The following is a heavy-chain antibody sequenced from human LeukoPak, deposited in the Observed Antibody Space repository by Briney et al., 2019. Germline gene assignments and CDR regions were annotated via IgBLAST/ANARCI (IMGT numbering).Heavy chain of an antibody. CDR3: ARAGESGSYGDY. Sequence: PSETLSLTCTVSGGSISSYYWSWIRQPPGKGLEWIGYIYYSGSTNYNPSLKSRVTISVDTSKNQFSLKLSSVTAADTAVYYCARAGESGSYGDYWGQGTLVTVSS. D-gene: IGHD1-26*01. J-gene: IGHJ4*02. CDR2: IYYSGST. V-gene: IGHV4-59*01. CDR1: GGSISSYY.